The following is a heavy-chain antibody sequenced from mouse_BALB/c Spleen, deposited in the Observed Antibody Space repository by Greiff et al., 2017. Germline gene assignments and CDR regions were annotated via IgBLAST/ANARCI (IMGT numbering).Heavy chain of an antibody. CDR1: GYTFTDYA. D-gene: IGHD3-1*01. Sequence: QVQLKESGAELVRPGVSVKISCKGSGYTFTDYAMHWVKQSHAKSLEWIGVISTYYGDASYNQKFKGKATMTVDKSSSTAYMELARLTSEDSAIYYCARGYRAYAMDYWGQGTSVTVSS. J-gene: IGHJ4*01. V-gene: IGHV1S137*01. CDR3: ARGYRAYAMDY. CDR2: ISTYYGDA.